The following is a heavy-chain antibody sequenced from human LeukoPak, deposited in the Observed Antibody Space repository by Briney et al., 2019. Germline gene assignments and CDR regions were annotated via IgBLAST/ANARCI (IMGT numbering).Heavy chain of an antibody. CDR2: ISAYNGNT. V-gene: IGHV1-18*01. CDR1: GYTFTSYG. J-gene: IGHJ5*02. CDR3: ARSEGWFDP. Sequence: VASVKVSCKASGYTFTSYGISWVRQAPGQGLEWMGWISAYNGNTNYAQKLQGRVTMTRDMSTSTVYMELSSLRSEDTAVYYCARSEGWFDPWGQGTLVTVSS.